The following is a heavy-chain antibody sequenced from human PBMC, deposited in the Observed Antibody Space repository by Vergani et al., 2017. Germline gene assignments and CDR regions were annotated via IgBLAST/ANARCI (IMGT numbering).Heavy chain of an antibody. CDR3: AREQYCSSTSCYEDGRGIDY. CDR2: IIPIFGTA. CDR1: GGTFSSYA. V-gene: IGHV1-69*01. D-gene: IGHD2-2*01. J-gene: IGHJ4*02. Sequence: QVQLVQSGAEVKKPGSSVKVSCKASGGTFSSYAISWVRQAPGQGLELMGGIIPIFGTANYAQKFQGRVTITADESTSTAYMELSSLRSEDTAVYYCAREQYCSSTSCYEDGRGIDYWGQGTLVTVSS.